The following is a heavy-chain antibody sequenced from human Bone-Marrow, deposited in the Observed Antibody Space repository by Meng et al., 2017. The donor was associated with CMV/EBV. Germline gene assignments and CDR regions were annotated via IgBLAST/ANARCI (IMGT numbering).Heavy chain of an antibody. CDR2: IYYSGST. CDR3: ARQLAPNWADMTENFDY. D-gene: IGHD7-27*01. Sequence: SETLSLTCTVSGGSISSSSYYWGWIRQPPGKGLEWIGSIYYSGSTYYNPSLKSRVTISVDTSKNQFSMKLTSVTAADTAVYYCARQLAPNWADMTENFDYWGQGTLVTVSS. CDR1: GGSISSSSYY. V-gene: IGHV4-39*01. J-gene: IGHJ4*02.